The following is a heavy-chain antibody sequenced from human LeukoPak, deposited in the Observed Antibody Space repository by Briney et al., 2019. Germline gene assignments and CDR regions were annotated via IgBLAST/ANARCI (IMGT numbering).Heavy chain of an antibody. D-gene: IGHD5-18*01. J-gene: IGHJ4*02. CDR1: GFTFSSYG. CDR2: ISNDGSKK. CDR3: AKDRNSYVSEYSDS. V-gene: IGHV3-30*18. Sequence: GGSLRLSCAASGFTFSSYGMHWVRQAPGKGLDWVAVISNDGSKKYYADSVKGRFTISRDNSKNTLSLQVSSLRTEDTAVYYCAKDRNSYVSEYSDSWGQGTLVTVSS.